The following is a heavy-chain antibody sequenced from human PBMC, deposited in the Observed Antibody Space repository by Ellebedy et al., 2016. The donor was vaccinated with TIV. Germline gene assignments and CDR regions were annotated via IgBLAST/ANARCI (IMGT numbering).Heavy chain of an antibody. D-gene: IGHD3-22*01. V-gene: IGHV3-48*04. CDR2: ISSSSSTI. Sequence: GGSLRLXXAASGFTFSSYSMNWVRQAPGKGLEWVSYISSSSSTIYYADSVKGRFTISRDNAKNSLYLQMNSLRAEDTAVYYCARGRYYYDSSGYYYNYWGQGTLVTVSS. CDR3: ARGRYYYDSSGYYYNY. CDR1: GFTFSSYS. J-gene: IGHJ4*02.